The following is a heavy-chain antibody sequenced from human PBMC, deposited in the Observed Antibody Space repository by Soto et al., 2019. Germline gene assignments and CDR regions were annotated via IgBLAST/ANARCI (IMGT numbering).Heavy chain of an antibody. D-gene: IGHD3-9*01. CDR1: GFSFSTYG. V-gene: IGHV3-30*03. J-gene: IGHJ3*02. Sequence: GALRLSCAASGFSFSTYGMHWVRQAPGKGLEWVAFISNDGSNKYYADSVKGRFTISRDNAKNTLYLQMNSLRAEDTAVYYCARDADILTGSDAFDIWGQGTMVTVSS. CDR3: ARDADILTGSDAFDI. CDR2: ISNDGSNK.